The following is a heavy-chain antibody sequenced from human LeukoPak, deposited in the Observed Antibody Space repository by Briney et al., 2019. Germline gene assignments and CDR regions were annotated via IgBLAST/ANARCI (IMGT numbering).Heavy chain of an antibody. CDR2: IYTSGST. D-gene: IGHD7-27*01. CDR3: AGVGTGDDWGHWYFDL. Sequence: SETLSLTCTVSGGSISSGSYYWSWIRQPAGKGLEWIGRIYTSGSTNYNPSLKSRVTISVDTSKNQFSLKLNSVTAADTAIYYCAGVGTGDDWGHWYFDLWGRGTLVTVSS. CDR1: GGSISSGSYY. J-gene: IGHJ2*01. V-gene: IGHV4-61*02.